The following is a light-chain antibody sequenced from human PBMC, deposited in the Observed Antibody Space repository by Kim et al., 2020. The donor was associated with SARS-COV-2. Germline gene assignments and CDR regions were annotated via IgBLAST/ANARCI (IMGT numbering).Light chain of an antibody. CDR1: QSVSSSY. CDR3: QQYGSSYPWT. CDR2: GTS. Sequence: EIVLTQSPGTLSLSPGERGTLSCRASQSVSSSYLAWYQQKPGQAPRLLIYGTSSRATGIPDRFSGSGSGTDFTLTISRLEPEDFAVYYCQQYGSSYPWTFGQGNKVDIK. J-gene: IGKJ1*01. V-gene: IGKV3-20*01.